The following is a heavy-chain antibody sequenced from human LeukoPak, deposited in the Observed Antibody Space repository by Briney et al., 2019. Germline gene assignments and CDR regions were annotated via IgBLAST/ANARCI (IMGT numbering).Heavy chain of an antibody. CDR2: IYTSGST. CDR3: AREGIAAAEGTFDI. J-gene: IGHJ3*02. CDR1: GGSLSGYY. Sequence: PSETLSLTCAVYGGSLSGYYWSWIRQPAGKGLEWIGRIYTSGSTNSNPSLKSRVTMSLDTSKNQFSLKLNSVTAADTAVYYCAREGIAAAEGTFDIWGRGTMVTVSS. D-gene: IGHD6-13*01. V-gene: IGHV4-4*07.